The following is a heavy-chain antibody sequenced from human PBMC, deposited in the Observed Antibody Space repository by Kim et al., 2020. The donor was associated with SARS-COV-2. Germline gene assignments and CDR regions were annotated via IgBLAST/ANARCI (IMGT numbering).Heavy chain of an antibody. J-gene: IGHJ6*02. Sequence: SETLSLTCTVSGGSISSSSYYWGWIRQPPGKGLEWIGSIYYSGSTYYNPSLKSRVTISVDTSKNQFSLKLSSVTAADTAVYYCARGFVYCSGGSCDGYYYYGMDVWGQGTTVTVSS. V-gene: IGHV4-39*01. CDR2: IYYSGST. D-gene: IGHD2-15*01. CDR1: GGSISSSSYY. CDR3: ARGFVYCSGGSCDGYYYYGMDV.